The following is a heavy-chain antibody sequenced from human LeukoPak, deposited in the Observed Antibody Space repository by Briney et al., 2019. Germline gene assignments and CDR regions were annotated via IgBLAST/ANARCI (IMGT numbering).Heavy chain of an antibody. CDR3: TKLATGITMVRTYYYDYYMDV. Sequence: GSSLRLSCAPSGFFSSHSDMHSVRQAPGKGREWVGCIKSKIDGGTTAYAAPVKARFIISRDDSKNTLYLQIKSLKTEDTAVYYCTKLATGITMVRTYYYDYYMDVWGKGTTVTISS. D-gene: IGHD3-10*01. J-gene: IGHJ6*03. V-gene: IGHV3-15*01. CDR2: IKSKIDGGTT. CDR1: GFFSSHSD.